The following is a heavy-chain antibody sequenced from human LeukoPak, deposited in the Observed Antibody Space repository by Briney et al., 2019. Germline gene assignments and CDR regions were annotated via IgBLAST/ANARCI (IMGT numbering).Heavy chain of an antibody. CDR1: GFTFSSYA. CDR2: ISISGGTT. Sequence: TGGSLRLSCAASGFTFSSYAMSWVRQAPGKGLESVSTISISGGTTYYADSVKGWFTISRDDSRNTLYLQMDSLRVEDTAVYSCARDFCSRPSCFDCRGQGALVTVTS. D-gene: IGHD2-2*01. CDR3: ARDFCSRPSCFDC. V-gene: IGHV3-23*01. J-gene: IGHJ4*02.